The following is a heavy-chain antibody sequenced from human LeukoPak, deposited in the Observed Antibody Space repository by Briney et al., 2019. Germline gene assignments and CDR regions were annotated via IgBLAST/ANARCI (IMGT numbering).Heavy chain of an antibody. CDR2: LHADSGMT. D-gene: IGHD6-13*01. J-gene: IGHJ4*02. CDR1: GFTFSSYA. Sequence: GGSLRLSCATSGFTFSSYAMNWVRQAPGKGLEWVSGLHADSGMTYYADSVKGRFTISRDNSKNTLYFQMNSLRAKDTAVYYCARSIPYGTTWYGRSDYWGQGTLVTVSS. V-gene: IGHV3-23*01. CDR3: ARSIPYGTTWYGRSDY.